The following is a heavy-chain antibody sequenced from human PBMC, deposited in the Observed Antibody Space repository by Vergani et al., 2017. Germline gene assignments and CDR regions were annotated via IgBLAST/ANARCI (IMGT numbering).Heavy chain of an antibody. D-gene: IGHD6-19*01. CDR3: AEDMGSVKAYYYYGMDV. CDR1: GFTFSSYG. CDR2: ISYDGSNK. V-gene: IGHV3-30*18. J-gene: IGHJ6*02. Sequence: QVQLVESGGGVVQPGRSLRLSCAASGFTFSSYGMHWVRQAPGKGLEWVAVISYDGSNKYYADSVKGRFTISRDNSKNTLYLQMNSLRAEDTAVYYCAEDMGSVKAYYYYGMDVWGQGTTVTVSS.